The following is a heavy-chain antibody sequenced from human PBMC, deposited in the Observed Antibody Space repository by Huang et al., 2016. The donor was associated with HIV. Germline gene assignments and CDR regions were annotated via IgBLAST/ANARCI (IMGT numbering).Heavy chain of an antibody. V-gene: IGHV1-46*01. D-gene: IGHD3-10*01. Sequence: GQGLEWMGTINPSGGSTTYAQKFQGRVTMTRDTSTTKVHMELNSLRSEDTAVYYCARDSYGSGSYHNVPYYFDYWGQGALVTVSS. J-gene: IGHJ4*02. CDR3: ARDSYGSGSYHNVPYYFDY. CDR2: INPSGGST.